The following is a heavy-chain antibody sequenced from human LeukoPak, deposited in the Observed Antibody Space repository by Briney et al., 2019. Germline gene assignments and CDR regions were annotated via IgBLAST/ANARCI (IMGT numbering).Heavy chain of an antibody. J-gene: IGHJ4*02. Sequence: GGSLRLSCAASGFTFSSYSMNWVRQAPGKGLEWVSSISSSSSYIYYADSVKGRFTISRDNAKNSRYLQMNSLRAEDTAVYYCARESDSSGWYFGYWGQGTLVNVSS. D-gene: IGHD6-19*01. CDR2: ISSSSSYI. V-gene: IGHV3-21*01. CDR3: ARESDSSGWYFGY. CDR1: GFTFSSYS.